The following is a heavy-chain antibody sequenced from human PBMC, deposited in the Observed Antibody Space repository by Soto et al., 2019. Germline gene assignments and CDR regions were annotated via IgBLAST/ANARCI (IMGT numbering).Heavy chain of an antibody. CDR1: GGSISRYY. J-gene: IGHJ5*02. CDR3: ARSQWEGPSSIPRWFDP. Sequence: SETLALTCTVSGGSISRYYWSWIRQPPGKGLEWIGYIYYSGSTYYNPSLKSRVTISVDTSKNQFSLKLSSVTAADTAVYYCARSQWEGPSSIPRWFDPWGQGTLVTVS. V-gene: IGHV4-59*12. CDR2: IYYSGST. D-gene: IGHD1-26*01.